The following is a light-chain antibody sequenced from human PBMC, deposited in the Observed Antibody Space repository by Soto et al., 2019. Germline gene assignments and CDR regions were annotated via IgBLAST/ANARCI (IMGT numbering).Light chain of an antibody. Sequence: QTVVTQEPSFSVSPGGTVTLTCGLTSGSVCATYCPTWYQQTPGQAPRTLLHCSNTRSSGVPDRFSGSILGNKAVLTITGAQADDEAVYYCLLYMGSGVWVFGGGTKLTVL. V-gene: IGLV8-61*01. CDR3: LLYMGSGVWV. CDR1: SGSVCATYC. CDR2: CSN. J-gene: IGLJ3*02.